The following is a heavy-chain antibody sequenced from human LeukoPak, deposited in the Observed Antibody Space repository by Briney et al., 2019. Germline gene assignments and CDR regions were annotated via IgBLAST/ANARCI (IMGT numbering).Heavy chain of an antibody. CDR1: GGSFIGFH. D-gene: IGHD3-3*01. V-gene: IGHV4-34*01. J-gene: IGHJ4*02. CDR2: INHSGST. Sequence: PSETLSLTCAVYGGSFIGFHWNWIRQAPGKGLEWIGEINHSGSTNYNPSLKSRVTISVDTSKNQFSLKLSSVTAADTAVYYCARTYYDVFSGYYSGGGPFDYWGQGTLVTVSS. CDR3: ARTYYDVFSGYYSGGGPFDY.